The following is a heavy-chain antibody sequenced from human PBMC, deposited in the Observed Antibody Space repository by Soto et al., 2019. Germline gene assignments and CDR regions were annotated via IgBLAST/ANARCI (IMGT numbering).Heavy chain of an antibody. J-gene: IGHJ4*02. CDR3: ARGGRITIFGGTVDY. Sequence: GGSLRLSCAASGFTFSSYSMNWVRQAPGKGLEWVSSISSSSSYIYYADSVKGRFTISRDNAKNSLYLQMNSLRAEDTAVYYCARGGRITIFGGTVDYWGQGTLVTVSS. CDR1: GFTFSSYS. CDR2: ISSSSSYI. D-gene: IGHD3-3*01. V-gene: IGHV3-21*01.